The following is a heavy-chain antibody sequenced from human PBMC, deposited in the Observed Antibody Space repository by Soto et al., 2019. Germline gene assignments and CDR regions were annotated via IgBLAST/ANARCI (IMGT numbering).Heavy chain of an antibody. CDR1: GYSISSSNG. CDR2: IYYSGTT. V-gene: IGHV4-28*01. Sequence: SETQSLTCAVSGYSISSSNGWGWIRQPPGKGLEWIGYIYYSGTTYYNPSLKSRVTMSVDTSKNQFSLKLTSVTAVDTAVYYCARREIQGPIDYWGQGTLVTVSS. CDR3: ARREIQGPIDY. D-gene: IGHD1-26*01. J-gene: IGHJ4*02.